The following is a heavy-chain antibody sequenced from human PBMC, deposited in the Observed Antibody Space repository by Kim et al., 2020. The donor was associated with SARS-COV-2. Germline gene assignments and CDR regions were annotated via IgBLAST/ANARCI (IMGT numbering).Heavy chain of an antibody. D-gene: IGHD3-22*01. CDR1: GGSISSYY. Sequence: SDTLSLTCTVSGGSISSYYWSWIRQPPGKGLEWIGYIYYSGSTNYNPSLKSRVTISVDTSKNQFSLKLSSVTAADTAVYYCARDSYYYDSSGYSDAFDIWGQGTMVTVSS. CDR3: ARDSYYYDSSGYSDAFDI. J-gene: IGHJ3*02. CDR2: IYYSGST. V-gene: IGHV4-59*01.